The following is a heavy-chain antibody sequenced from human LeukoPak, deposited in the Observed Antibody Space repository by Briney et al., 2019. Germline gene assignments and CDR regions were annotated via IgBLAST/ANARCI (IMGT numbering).Heavy chain of an antibody. D-gene: IGHD4-17*01. CDR3: ASQTTVKYYFDS. CDR2: ISSAGGT. V-gene: IGHV3-53*01. J-gene: IGHJ4*02. Sequence: PGGSLRLSCAASGFTVSTNYMTWVRQAPGKGLEWVSVISSAGGTYYADSVKGRFTISRDNSKNTLYLQMNSLREQDTAVYYCASQTTVKYYFDSWGQGTLVTVSS. CDR1: GFTVSTNY.